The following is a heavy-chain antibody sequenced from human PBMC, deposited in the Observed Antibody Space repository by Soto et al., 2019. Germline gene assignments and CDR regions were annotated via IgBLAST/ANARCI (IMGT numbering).Heavy chain of an antibody. Sequence: EVQLVESGGGLIQPGGSLRLSCAASGFTVSSSFMSWVRQAPGKGLEWVSVIYSGGNTYYADSVKGRFTISRDNSKNTLDLQMNSLITEDTAVYYCTSVAVPAWGFDYWGRGTLVTVSS. V-gene: IGHV3-53*01. CDR2: IYSGGNT. D-gene: IGHD3-16*01. J-gene: IGHJ4*02. CDR3: TSVAVPAWGFDY. CDR1: GFTVSSSF.